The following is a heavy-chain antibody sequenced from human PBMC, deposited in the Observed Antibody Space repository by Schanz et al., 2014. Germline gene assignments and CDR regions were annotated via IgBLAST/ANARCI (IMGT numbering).Heavy chain of an antibody. CDR1: GFTFSDSW. V-gene: IGHV3-74*01. Sequence: EVQLVESGGGLVQPGGSLRLSCAASGFTFSDSWMHWVRQAPGKGLVWVSRTSNDGSFTTFADSVKGRFTISRDNAKNTLYLQMNSLRAEDSAVYYCARRGGGGIFDFEDFWGLGTLVTVSS. J-gene: IGHJ1*01. CDR2: TSNDGSFT. CDR3: ARRGGGGIFDFEDF. D-gene: IGHD3-9*01.